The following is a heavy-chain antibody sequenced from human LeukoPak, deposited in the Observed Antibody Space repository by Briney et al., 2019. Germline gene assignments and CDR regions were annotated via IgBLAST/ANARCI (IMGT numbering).Heavy chain of an antibody. CDR2: ISSSSSYT. CDR3: ARDLYGSGSYFVDY. J-gene: IGHJ4*02. Sequence: GGSLRLSCAASGFTFSSYWMTWVRQAPGKGLEWVSYISSSSSYTNYADSVKGRFTISRDNAKNSLYLQMNSLRAEDTAVYYCARDLYGSGSYFVDYWGQGTLVTVSS. CDR1: GFTFSSYW. D-gene: IGHD3-10*01. V-gene: IGHV3-21*05.